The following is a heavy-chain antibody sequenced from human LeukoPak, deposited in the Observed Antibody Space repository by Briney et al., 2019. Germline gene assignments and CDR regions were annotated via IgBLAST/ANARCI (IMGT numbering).Heavy chain of an antibody. D-gene: IGHD3-22*01. J-gene: IGHJ4*02. CDR1: GGSISTYY. V-gene: IGHV4-59*01. Sequence: SETLSLTCTVSGGSISTYYWSWIRQPPGKGLEWIGYIYYSGSTNYNPSLKSRVTISVDTSKNQFSLKLSSVTAADTAVYYCARGGYYYDSSAYLCYFDYWGQGTLVTVSS. CDR2: IYYSGST. CDR3: ARGGYYYDSSAYLCYFDY.